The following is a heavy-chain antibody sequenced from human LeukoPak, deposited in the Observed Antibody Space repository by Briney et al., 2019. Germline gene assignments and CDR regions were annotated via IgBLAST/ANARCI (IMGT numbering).Heavy chain of an antibody. CDR1: GFTFSSYS. J-gene: IGHJ3*02. V-gene: IGHV3-30*03. D-gene: IGHD3-9*01. CDR2: ISYDGSNK. Sequence: GGSLRLSCAASGFTFSSYSMNWVRQAPGKGLEWVAVISYDGSNKYYADSVKGRFTISRDNSKNTLYLQMNSLRAEDTAVYYCARGEVLRYFDWLPEGDAFDIWGQGTMVTVSS. CDR3: ARGEVLRYFDWLPEGDAFDI.